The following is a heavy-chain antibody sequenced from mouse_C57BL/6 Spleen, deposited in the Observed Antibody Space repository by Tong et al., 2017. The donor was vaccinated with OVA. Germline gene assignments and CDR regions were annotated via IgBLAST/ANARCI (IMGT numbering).Heavy chain of an antibody. D-gene: IGHD4-1*01. V-gene: IGHV1-39*01. CDR1: GYTFTDYN. J-gene: IGHJ2*01. CDR2: INPNYGTT. Sequence: EVQLQESGPELVKPGASVKIPCKASGYTFTDYNMNWVKQSNGKSLEWIGVINPNYGTTSYNQKFKGKATLTPDKSSSTAYMQLSSLTSEDSAVYFCARGPWDVRIYFDYWGQGTTLTVSS. CDR3: ARGPWDVRIYFDY.